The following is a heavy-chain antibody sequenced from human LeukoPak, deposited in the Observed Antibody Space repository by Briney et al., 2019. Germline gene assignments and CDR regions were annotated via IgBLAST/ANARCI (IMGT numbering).Heavy chain of an antibody. CDR2: INPNSGGT. V-gene: IGHV1-2*04. CDR1: GYTFTGYY. J-gene: IGHJ3*02. Sequence: ASVKVSCKASGYTFTGYYMHWVRQAPGQGLEWMGWINPNSGGTNYAQKFQGWVTMTRDTSISTAYMELSRLRSDDTAVYYCARQLREEMATIYAFDIWGQGTMVTVSS. CDR3: ARQLREEMATIYAFDI. D-gene: IGHD5-24*01.